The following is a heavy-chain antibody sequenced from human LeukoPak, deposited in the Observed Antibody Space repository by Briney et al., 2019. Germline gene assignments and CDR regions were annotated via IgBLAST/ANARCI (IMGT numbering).Heavy chain of an antibody. J-gene: IGHJ4*02. CDR1: GFTFSSYA. CDR3: ARARGPAASYSNYDY. Sequence: PGGSLRLSCAASGFTFSSYAMHWVRQAPGKGLEYVSAISDVGGSTYYANSVKGRFTISRDNSKNTLYLQMGSLRDEDMAVYYCARARGPAASYSNYDYWGQGTLVTVFS. CDR2: ISDVGGST. D-gene: IGHD4-11*01. V-gene: IGHV3-64*01.